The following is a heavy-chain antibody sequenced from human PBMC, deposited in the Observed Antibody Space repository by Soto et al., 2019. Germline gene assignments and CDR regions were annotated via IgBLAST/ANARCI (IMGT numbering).Heavy chain of an antibody. J-gene: IGHJ4*02. CDR1: GFTFSDYY. V-gene: IGHV3-11*05. CDR3: ARGVRYYSSEKPANFDY. CDR2: ISVSSTYA. D-gene: IGHD3-10*01. Sequence: GGSLRLSCAASGFTFSDYYMSWIRQAPGKGLECVAYISVSSTYANYADSVEGRFTISRDNAENSLFLQMNSLRADDTAVYYCARGVRYYSSEKPANFDYSGQGALVTVSS.